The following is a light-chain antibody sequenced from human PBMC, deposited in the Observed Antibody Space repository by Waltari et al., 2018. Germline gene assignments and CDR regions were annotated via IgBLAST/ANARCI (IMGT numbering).Light chain of an antibody. J-gene: IGKJ2*01. CDR2: RVS. CDR1: QSLVHSDGATH. Sequence: DVVMTQSPLSLPVTLGQPASISCRSSQSLVHSDGATHFTWFQQRPGQSPRRLIYRVSNRDSGVPDRFSGSGSGTDFTLKISRVEAEDVGVYYCMQGTHWPYTFGQGIKLEIK. V-gene: IGKV2-30*02. CDR3: MQGTHWPYT.